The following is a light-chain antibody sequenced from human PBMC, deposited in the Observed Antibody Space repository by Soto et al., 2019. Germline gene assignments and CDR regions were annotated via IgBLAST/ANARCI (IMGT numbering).Light chain of an antibody. CDR2: DSS. Sequence: IVLTQSPATLSLSPLDRATLSFMASQSVSGSLAWYRHHPGQAPRLLIYDSSKRATGIPARFSGSGSGTEFTLTISSLQSEDFAVYYCQQYNNWPLTFGGGNKVDIK. CDR3: QQYNNWPLT. V-gene: IGKV3D-15*01. J-gene: IGKJ4*01. CDR1: QSVSGS.